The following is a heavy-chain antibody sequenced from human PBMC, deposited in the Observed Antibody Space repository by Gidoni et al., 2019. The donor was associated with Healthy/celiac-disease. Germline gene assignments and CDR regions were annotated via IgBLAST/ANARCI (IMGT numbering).Heavy chain of an antibody. CDR2: INAGNGNT. CDR3: ARIEPYGDDAFDI. Sequence: QVQLVQSGAEVKKPGASVKVSCKASGYTCTSYAMHWVRQAPGQRLEWMGWINAGNGNTKYSQKFQGRVTITRDTSASTAYMELSSLRSEDTAVYYCARIEPYGDDAFDIWGQGTMVTVSS. V-gene: IGHV1-3*01. CDR1: GYTCTSYA. J-gene: IGHJ3*02. D-gene: IGHD4-17*01.